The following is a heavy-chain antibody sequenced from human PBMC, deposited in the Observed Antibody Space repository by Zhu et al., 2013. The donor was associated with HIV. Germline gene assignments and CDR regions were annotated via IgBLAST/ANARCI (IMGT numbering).Heavy chain of an antibody. D-gene: IGHD3-3*01. Sequence: QVQLMQSGAEVRKPGASVKISCKGSGYIFMGHAIHWVRQAPGQSLEWLGWINAGSGESKYSKALQDRVTITRDPYASTAYMELSSLRSEDTALYYCARDAGYWSGHQDHWGQGTLVTVSS. CDR2: INAGSGES. CDR3: ARDAGYWSGHQDH. CDR1: GYIFMGHA. J-gene: IGHJ4*02. V-gene: IGHV1-3*03.